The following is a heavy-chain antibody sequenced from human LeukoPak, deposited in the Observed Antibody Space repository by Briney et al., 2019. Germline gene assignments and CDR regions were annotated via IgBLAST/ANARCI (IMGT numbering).Heavy chain of an antibody. CDR1: GFTFSSYA. V-gene: IGHV3-23*01. CDR3: AKRGGRGYYDSSGYVDYYGMDV. D-gene: IGHD3-22*01. J-gene: IGHJ6*02. CDR2: ISGSGGST. Sequence: GGSLRLSCAASGFTFSSYAMSWVRQAPGKGLEWVSAISGSGGSTYYADSVKGRFTISRDNSKNTLYLQMNSLRAEDTAVYYCAKRGGRGYYDSSGYVDYYGMDVWGQGTTVTVSS.